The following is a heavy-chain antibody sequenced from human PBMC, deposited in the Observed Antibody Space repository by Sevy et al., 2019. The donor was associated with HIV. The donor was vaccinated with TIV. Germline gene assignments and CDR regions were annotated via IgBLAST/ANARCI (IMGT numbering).Heavy chain of an antibody. CDR1: GDSVSSNSAA. CDR2: TYYRSKWYN. J-gene: IGHJ6*04. V-gene: IGHV6-1*01. CDR3: ARGKCCSIGELDV. Sequence: KQSQTLSLTCAISGDSVSSNSAAWNWIRQSPSRGLEWLGRTYYRSKWYNDYAVSVKSRITINPDTSKNQFSLQLNSVTPGDRDEYYCARGKCCSIGELDVWGKGTTVTVSS. D-gene: IGHD3-10*01.